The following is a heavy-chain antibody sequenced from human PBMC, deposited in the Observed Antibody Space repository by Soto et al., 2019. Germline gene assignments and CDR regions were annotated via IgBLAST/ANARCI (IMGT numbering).Heavy chain of an antibody. Sequence: PGGSLSLSCAASGFTFSSYAMSWVRQAPGKGLEWVSAISGSGGSTYYADSVKGRFTISRDNSKNTLYLQMNSLRAEDTAVYYCAKGDYYDSSGPDYWGQGTLVTVSS. V-gene: IGHV3-23*01. J-gene: IGHJ4*02. CDR3: AKGDYYDSSGPDY. D-gene: IGHD3-22*01. CDR2: ISGSGGST. CDR1: GFTFSSYA.